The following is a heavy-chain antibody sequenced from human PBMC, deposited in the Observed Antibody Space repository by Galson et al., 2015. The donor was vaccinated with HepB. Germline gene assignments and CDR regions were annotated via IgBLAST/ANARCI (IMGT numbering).Heavy chain of an antibody. CDR1: GYTFTRYA. CDR3: ATSTRGLDYYYYYGLDV. D-gene: IGHD3-10*01. J-gene: IGHJ6*02. Sequence: VKVSCKASGYTFTRYAMHWVRQAPGQRLECMGWINGGNGNTKYSQKFQGRVTITRDTSASTAYMELSSLRSEDTAVYYCATSTRGLDYYYYYGLDVWGQGTTVTVSS. CDR2: INGGNGNT. V-gene: IGHV1-3*01.